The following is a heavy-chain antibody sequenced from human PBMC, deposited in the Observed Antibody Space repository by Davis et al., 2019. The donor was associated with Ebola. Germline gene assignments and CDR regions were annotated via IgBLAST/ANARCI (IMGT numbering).Heavy chain of an antibody. J-gene: IGHJ4*02. CDR2: INHSGST. D-gene: IGHD3-10*01. V-gene: IGHV4-34*01. Sequence: SETLSLTCAVYGGSFSGYYWSWIRQPPGKGLEWIGEINHSGSTNYNPSLKSRVTISVDTSKNQFSLKLSSVTAADTAVYYCARLLTYYYGSGSYQSPYFFDYWGQGTLVTVSS. CDR3: ARLLTYYYGSGSYQSPYFFDY. CDR1: GGSFSGYY.